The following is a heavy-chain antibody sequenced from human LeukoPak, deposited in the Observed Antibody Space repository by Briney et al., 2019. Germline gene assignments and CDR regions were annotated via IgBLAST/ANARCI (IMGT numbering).Heavy chain of an antibody. D-gene: IGHD2-15*01. CDR1: GFTFTRYW. CDR3: ATVMCGTCYFDAFDM. CDR2: IKEDASEK. V-gene: IGHV3-7*01. Sequence: GGSLRLSCAASGFTFTRYWMSWVRQAPGKGLEWVANIKEDASEKYYVDSVKGRFTISRDNAKNFLYLQMNSLRAEDTAIYYCATVMCGTCYFDAFDMWGRGTMVPVSS. J-gene: IGHJ3*02.